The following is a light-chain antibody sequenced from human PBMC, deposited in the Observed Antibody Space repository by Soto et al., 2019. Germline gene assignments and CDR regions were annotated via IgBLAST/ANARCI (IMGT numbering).Light chain of an antibody. CDR1: QSISTY. J-gene: IGKJ4*01. V-gene: IGKV1-39*01. CDR3: QQSYSTPPLT. CDR2: AAA. Sequence: DIQMTQSPSSLSASVGDRVIITCRASQSISTYLNWYQQKPGKAPKLLIYAAASLQSGVPSRFSGRGSGTDFTLTISSLQPEDFATYFCQQSYSTPPLTFGGGTKVEI.